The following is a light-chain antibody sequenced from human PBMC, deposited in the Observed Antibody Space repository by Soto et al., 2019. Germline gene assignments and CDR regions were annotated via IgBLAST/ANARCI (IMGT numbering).Light chain of an antibody. V-gene: IGLV1-51*01. CDR2: DND. Sequence: QSVLTQPPSVSAAPGLKVTISCSGSSSNIGNNYVSWYQQFPGTAPKVIIFDNDERPSGTPDRLPGSKSGTPATLVITDLQTGGEGDYNCGTLDSTLSSDVFRRGTNLTAL. CDR1: SSNIGNNY. CDR3: GTLDSTLSSDV. J-gene: IGLJ7*02.